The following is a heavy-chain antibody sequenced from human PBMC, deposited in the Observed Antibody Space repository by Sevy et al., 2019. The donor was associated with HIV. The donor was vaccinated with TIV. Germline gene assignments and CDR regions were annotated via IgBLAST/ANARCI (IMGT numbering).Heavy chain of an antibody. Sequence: GESLKISCKASGYTFTHYWLGWVRQMPGKGLEWMGIIFPGDSETRYSPSFQGQVTFSADKSITTAYLQWSSLKASDTAMYYCARHPSLSAFDIWGQGTMVTVSS. J-gene: IGHJ3*02. V-gene: IGHV5-51*01. CDR2: IFPGDSET. CDR3: ARHPSLSAFDI. CDR1: GYTFTHYW.